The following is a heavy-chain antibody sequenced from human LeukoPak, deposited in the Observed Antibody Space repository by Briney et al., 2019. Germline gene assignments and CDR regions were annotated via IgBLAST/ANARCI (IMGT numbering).Heavy chain of an antibody. D-gene: IGHD2-15*01. V-gene: IGHV4-59*01. Sequence: PSETLSLTCTVSGGSFSSYYWSWIRQPPGKGLEWIGYIYYSGGTNHNPSLKSRVTISVDTSKNHFTLKLSSVTAADTAVYYCARGLGYCSGGSCYSGFYYYMDVWAKGTTVTFSS. J-gene: IGHJ6*03. CDR1: GGSFSSYY. CDR2: IYYSGGT. CDR3: ARGLGYCSGGSCYSGFYYYMDV.